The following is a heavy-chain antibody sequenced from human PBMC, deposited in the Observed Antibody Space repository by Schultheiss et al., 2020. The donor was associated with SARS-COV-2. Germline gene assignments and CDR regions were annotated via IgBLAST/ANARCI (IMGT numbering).Heavy chain of an antibody. CDR1: GYTFTSYG. CDR2: ISAYNGNT. J-gene: IGHJ5*02. Sequence: KVSCKASGYTFTSYGISWVRQAPGQGLEWMGWISAYNGNTNYAQKLQGRVTMTTDTSTSTAYMELRSLRSDDTAVYYCARDLTVTTHNWFDPWGQGTLVTVSS. D-gene: IGHD4-17*01. CDR3: ARDLTVTTHNWFDP. V-gene: IGHV1-18*01.